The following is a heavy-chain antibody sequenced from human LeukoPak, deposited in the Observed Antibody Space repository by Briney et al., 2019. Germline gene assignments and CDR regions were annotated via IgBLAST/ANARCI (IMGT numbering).Heavy chain of an antibody. V-gene: IGHV3-23*01. J-gene: IGHJ4*02. D-gene: IGHD2/OR15-2a*01. Sequence: GSLRPSCTASKFTFMNYAMHWVRQAPGKGLEWLSTIGSAGGSIFYADSVKGRFTISRDNSKSTLFLQMDSLRVEDTALYYCAKRGEVSTYYYFESWGQGALVTVSS. CDR2: IGSAGGSI. CDR3: AKRGEVSTYYYFES. CDR1: KFTFMNYA.